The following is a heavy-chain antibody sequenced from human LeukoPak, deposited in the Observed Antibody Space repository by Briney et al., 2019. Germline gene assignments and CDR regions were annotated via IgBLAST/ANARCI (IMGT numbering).Heavy chain of an antibody. J-gene: IGHJ4*02. CDR2: MYYDGSTK. CDR1: GFTFSYYG. CDR3: ARDFERYTSSRTPSDY. Sequence: GGSLRLSCAASGFTFSYYGMHWVRQAPGKGLEWVAVMYYDGSTKYYTDSVKGRFTISRDNSKSTLYLQMNSLRAEDTAVYYCARDFERYTSSRTPSDYWGQGTLVTVS. V-gene: IGHV3-33*01. D-gene: IGHD2-2*01.